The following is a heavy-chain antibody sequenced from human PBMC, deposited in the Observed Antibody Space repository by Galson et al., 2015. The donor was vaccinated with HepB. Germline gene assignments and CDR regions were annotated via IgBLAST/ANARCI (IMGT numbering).Heavy chain of an antibody. Sequence: SLRLSCAASGFTFSGYAMSWVRQAPGKGLEWVSAISGSGGGTYYADSVKGRFTISRDNSKNTLYLQMNSLRAEDTAVYYCAKDQPSDDSYGIDIWGQGTMVTVSS. CDR3: AKDQPSDDSYGIDI. CDR2: ISGSGGGT. V-gene: IGHV3-23*01. CDR1: GFTFSGYA. D-gene: IGHD4-11*01. J-gene: IGHJ6*02.